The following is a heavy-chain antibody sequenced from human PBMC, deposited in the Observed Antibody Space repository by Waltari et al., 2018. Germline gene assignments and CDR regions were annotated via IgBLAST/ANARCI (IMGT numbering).Heavy chain of an antibody. V-gene: IGHV3-23*03. CDR1: GCTFSSYA. D-gene: IGHD3-22*01. CDR3: AKSPLGGYYFRY. Sequence: EVQLLESGGGLVQPGGSLRLSCAASGCTFSSYAMSCVRQAPGKGLEWVSVIYSGGSTYYADSVKGRFTISRDNSKNTLYLQMNSLRAEDTAVYYCAKSPLGGYYFRYWGQGTLVTVSS. J-gene: IGHJ4*02. CDR2: IYSGGST.